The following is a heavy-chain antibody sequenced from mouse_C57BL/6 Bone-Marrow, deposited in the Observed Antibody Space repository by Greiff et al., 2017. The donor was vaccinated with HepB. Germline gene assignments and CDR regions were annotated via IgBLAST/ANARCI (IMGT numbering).Heavy chain of an antibody. CDR3: ARRGLLRQEGAAMDY. J-gene: IGHJ4*01. CDR2: IFPGSGST. Sequence: QVQLKESGPELVKPGASVKISCKASGYTFTDYYINWVKQRPGQGLEWIGWIFPGSGSTYYNEKFKGKATLTVDKSSSTAYMLLSSLTSEDSAVYFCARRGLLRQEGAAMDYWGQGTSVTVSS. D-gene: IGHD1-2*01. CDR1: GYTFTDYY. V-gene: IGHV1-75*01.